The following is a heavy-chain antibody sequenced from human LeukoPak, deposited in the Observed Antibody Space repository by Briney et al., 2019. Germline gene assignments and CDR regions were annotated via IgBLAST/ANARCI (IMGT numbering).Heavy chain of an antibody. J-gene: IGHJ3*02. D-gene: IGHD6-19*01. V-gene: IGHV1-69*13. Sequence: SVKVSCKASGYTFTSNYIHWVRQAPGQGLEWMGGIIPIFGTANYAQKFQGRATITADESTSTAYMELSSLRSEDTAVYYCAKDLQWRPFPKGAFDIWGQGTMVTVSS. CDR2: IIPIFGTA. CDR3: AKDLQWRPFPKGAFDI. CDR1: GYTFTSNY.